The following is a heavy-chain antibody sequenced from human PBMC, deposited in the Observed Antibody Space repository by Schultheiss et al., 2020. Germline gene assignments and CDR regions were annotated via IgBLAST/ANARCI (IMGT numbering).Heavy chain of an antibody. CDR2: ISYDGSNK. Sequence: GGSLRLSCAASGFTFSDYYMSWIRQAPGKGLEWVAVISYDGSNKYYADSVKGRFTISRDNSKNTLYLQMNSLRDEDTAVYYCARDSEWLGIDPWGQGTLVTVSS. CDR3: ARDSEWLGIDP. CDR1: GFTFSDYY. D-gene: IGHD3-3*01. V-gene: IGHV3-30*03. J-gene: IGHJ5*02.